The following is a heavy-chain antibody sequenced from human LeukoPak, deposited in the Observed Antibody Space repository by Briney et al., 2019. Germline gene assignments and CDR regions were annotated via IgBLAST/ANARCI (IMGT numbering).Heavy chain of an antibody. CDR1: GYTFTSYG. V-gene: IGHV1-18*01. Sequence: ASVKVSCKASGYTFTSYGISWVRQAPGQGLEWMGWISAYNGNTNYAQKLQGRVTMTTDTSTSTAYMELRSLRSEDTAVYYCARRVDGYYYYYMDVWGKGATVTVSS. J-gene: IGHJ6*03. D-gene: IGHD3-3*01. CDR2: ISAYNGNT. CDR3: ARRVDGYYYYYMDV.